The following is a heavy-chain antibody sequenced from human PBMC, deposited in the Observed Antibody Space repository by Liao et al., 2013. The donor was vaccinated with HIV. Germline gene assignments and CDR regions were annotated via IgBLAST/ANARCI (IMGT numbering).Heavy chain of an antibody. CDR3: ARASFNWNDGLDY. CDR1: GDTIFSYY. D-gene: IGHD1-1*01. V-gene: IGHV4-59*01. Sequence: VQLQESGPGLVRPSETLSLTCTVSGDTIFSYYWAWIRQPPGKGLEYVGYIYYSGTIDYNPSLKSRLAISLDTSRDQFSLKLTSVTAADTATYYCARASFNWNDGLDYWGQESWSPSPQ. J-gene: IGHJ4*01. CDR2: IYYSGTI.